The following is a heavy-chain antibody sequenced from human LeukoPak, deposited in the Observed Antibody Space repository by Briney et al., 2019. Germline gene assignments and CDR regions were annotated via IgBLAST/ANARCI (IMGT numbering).Heavy chain of an antibody. Sequence: ASVKVSCKASGYTFTSYYIHWVRQAPGQGLEWMGIINPSGGSTSYAQKFQGRVTMTRDTSTSTVYMELSSLRSEDTAAYYCARDWDQNRLYYDFWSGYYRGMDVWGQGTTVTVSS. J-gene: IGHJ6*02. CDR2: INPSGGST. CDR3: ARDWDQNRLYYDFWSGYYRGMDV. V-gene: IGHV1-46*01. CDR1: GYTFTSYY. D-gene: IGHD3-3*01.